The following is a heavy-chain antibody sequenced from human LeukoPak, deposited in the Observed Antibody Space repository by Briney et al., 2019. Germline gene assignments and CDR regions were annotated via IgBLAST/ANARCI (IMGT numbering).Heavy chain of an antibody. J-gene: IGHJ4*02. CDR2: IYYSGST. D-gene: IGHD3-10*01. CDR3: ARDRGVPFDY. CDR1: GGSISSSSYY. V-gene: IGHV4-39*02. Sequence: SETLSLTCTVSGGSISSSSYYWGWIRQPPGQGLEWIGSIYYSGSTYYNPSLKSRVTISVDTSKNQFSLKLSSVTAADTAVYYCARDRGVPFDYWGQGTLVTVSS.